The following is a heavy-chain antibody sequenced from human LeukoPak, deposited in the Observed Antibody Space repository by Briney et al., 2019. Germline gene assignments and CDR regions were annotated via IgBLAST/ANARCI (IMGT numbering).Heavy chain of an antibody. CDR1: GYTFTSYA. J-gene: IGHJ4*02. D-gene: IGHD6-19*01. CDR2: INAGNGNA. V-gene: IGHV1-3*01. CDR3: ARAGLAVAGTPFDY. Sequence: ASVKVSCKASGYTFTSYAMHWVRQAPGQRLEWMGWINAGNGNAKYSQKFQGRVTITRDTSASTAYMELSSLRSEDTAVYYCARAGLAVAGTPFDYWGQGTLVTVSP.